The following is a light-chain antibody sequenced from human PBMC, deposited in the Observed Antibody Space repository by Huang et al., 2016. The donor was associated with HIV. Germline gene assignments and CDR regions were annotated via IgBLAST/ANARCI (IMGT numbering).Light chain of an antibody. Sequence: EIVLTQSPATLSLSPGERATLSCRASQRVSSYLAWYQQKPGQAPRLLIYDASNRATGIPARFSGSGSGTDFTLTISSLEPEEFAVYYCQQRSNWPPLTFGGGTKVEIK. V-gene: IGKV3-11*01. CDR3: QQRSNWPPLT. CDR2: DAS. J-gene: IGKJ4*01. CDR1: QRVSSY.